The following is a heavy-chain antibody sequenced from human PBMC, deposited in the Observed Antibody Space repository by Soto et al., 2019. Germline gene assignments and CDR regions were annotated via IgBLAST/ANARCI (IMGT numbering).Heavy chain of an antibody. D-gene: IGHD4-17*01. CDR3: ARGGYGDYAIRRAFDI. V-gene: IGHV3-33*01. CDR2: IWYYGSNK. Sequence: LRLSCAASGFTFSSYGMHWVRQAPAKGLDWVAVIWYYGSNKYYADSVKGRFTISRDNSKNTLYLQMNSLRAEDTAVYYCARGGYGDYAIRRAFDIWGQGTMVTV. CDR1: GFTFSSYG. J-gene: IGHJ3*02.